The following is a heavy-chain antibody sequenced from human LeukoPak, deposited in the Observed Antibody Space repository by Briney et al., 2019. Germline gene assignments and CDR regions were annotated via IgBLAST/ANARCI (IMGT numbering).Heavy chain of an antibody. CDR3: ARDQRYSYGGENY. D-gene: IGHD5-18*01. Sequence: SETLSLTCTVSGDSISGFYWSWIRQPPGKGLEWIGYIYYSGSTNYIPSLKSRVTMSIDTSKNQFSLKLSSVTAADTAVYYCARDQRYSYGGENYWGQGTLVTVSS. CDR2: IYYSGST. V-gene: IGHV4-59*12. J-gene: IGHJ4*02. CDR1: GDSISGFY.